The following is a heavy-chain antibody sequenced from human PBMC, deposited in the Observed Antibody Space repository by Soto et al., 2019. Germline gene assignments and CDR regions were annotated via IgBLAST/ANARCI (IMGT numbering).Heavy chain of an antibody. J-gene: IGHJ4*02. D-gene: IGHD2-15*01. V-gene: IGHV2-5*01. Sequence: SGPTLVNPTQTLTLTCTFSGFSLCTSGVGVGWIRQPPGKALEWLALIYWNDDKRYSPSLKSRLTITKDTSKNQVVLTMTNMDPVDTATYYCARMFHCSGGTCPFDYWGQGALVTVSS. CDR3: ARMFHCSGGTCPFDY. CDR1: GFSLCTSGVG. CDR2: IYWNDDK.